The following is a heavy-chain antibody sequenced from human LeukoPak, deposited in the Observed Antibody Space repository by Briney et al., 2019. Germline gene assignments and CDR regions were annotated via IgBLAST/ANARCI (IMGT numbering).Heavy chain of an antibody. CDR2: ITPILGVE. Sequence: SVKVSCKASGGTFINYSISWVRQAPGQGLEWMGKITPILGVENYAQKFQGSVTMTAGKSTNTAYMELSSLTSDDTAVYYCARAPSDYADDGLAGSDSEYFPHWGQGTQVTVSS. CDR1: GGTFINYS. D-gene: IGHD4-17*01. V-gene: IGHV1-69*04. J-gene: IGHJ1*01. CDR3: ARAPSDYADDGLAGSDSEYFPH.